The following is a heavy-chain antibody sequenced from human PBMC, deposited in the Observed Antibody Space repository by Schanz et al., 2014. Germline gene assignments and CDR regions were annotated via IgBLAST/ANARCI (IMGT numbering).Heavy chain of an antibody. CDR1: GGSSSDCY. J-gene: IGHJ4*02. D-gene: IGHD3-10*01. CDR2: INHSGGT. CDR3: ELITLDRGVRNDY. V-gene: IGHV4-34*01. Sequence: QVQLQQWGAGLLKASETLSLTCAVYGGSSSDCYWSWIRQPPGKGLEWIGEINHSGGTNYNPSLKSGVTMSVDKSKNQFSLILPSVTAADTAVYYCELITLDRGVRNDYWGQGTLVSVSS.